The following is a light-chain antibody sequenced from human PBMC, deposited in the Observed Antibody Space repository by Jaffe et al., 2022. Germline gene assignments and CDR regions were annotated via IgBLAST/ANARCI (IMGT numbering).Light chain of an antibody. J-gene: IGKJ2*01. CDR1: QRVSTNY. CDR2: GAS. Sequence: ENVLTQSPGTLSLSPGERATLSCRASQRVSTNYLAWYQLKPGQAPRLLIYGASSRATGIPDRFSGSGSGTDFTLTISRLEPEDFAVYYCQQYSSSPSFGQGTKLEIK. V-gene: IGKV3-20*01. CDR3: QQYSSSPS.